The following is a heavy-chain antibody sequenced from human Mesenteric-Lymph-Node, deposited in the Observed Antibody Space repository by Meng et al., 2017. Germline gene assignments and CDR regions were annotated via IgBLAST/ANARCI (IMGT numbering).Heavy chain of an antibody. CDR3: AIETGYSYQRGGYFDS. J-gene: IGHJ4*02. CDR2: ILPIFSTT. V-gene: IGHV1-69*05. Sequence: SVKVSCKGSGGPYSNYAINWVRQAPGQGLEWIGRILPIFSTTDYAQSVQGRVTVTTDEFTNTAYMELRSLRSEDTAVYYCAIETGYSYQRGGYFDSWGQGTLVTVSS. D-gene: IGHD3-16*02. CDR1: GGPYSNYA.